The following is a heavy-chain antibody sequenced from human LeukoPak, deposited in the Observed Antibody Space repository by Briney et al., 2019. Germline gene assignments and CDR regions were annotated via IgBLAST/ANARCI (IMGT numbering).Heavy chain of an antibody. V-gene: IGHV4-31*03. CDR1: GGSINDDGYY. J-gene: IGHJ4*02. CDR2: IYYGGTT. D-gene: IGHD4-17*01. CDR3: TRGGATVTDY. Sequence: SQTLFLTCTVSGGSINDDGYYWSWIRQLPGKGLEWIGHIYYGGTTEYNPSLESRSTISVATSKTQFSLKLNSVTAADTAVYYCTRGGATVTDYWGQGTLVTVTS.